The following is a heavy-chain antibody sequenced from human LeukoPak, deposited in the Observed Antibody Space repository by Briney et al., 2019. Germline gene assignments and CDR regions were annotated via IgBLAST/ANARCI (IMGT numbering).Heavy chain of an antibody. Sequence: PGGSLRLSCAASGFALSSVAMSRVGQAPGPGREWGSAISGSGGSTYYADSVKGRFTISRDNSENTLYLQMNSLRAEDTAVYYCAKARSHSSGCNYWGQGTLVTVSS. D-gene: IGHD6-19*01. V-gene: IGHV3-23*01. CDR1: GFALSSVA. J-gene: IGHJ4*02. CDR2: ISGSGGST. CDR3: AKARSHSSGCNY.